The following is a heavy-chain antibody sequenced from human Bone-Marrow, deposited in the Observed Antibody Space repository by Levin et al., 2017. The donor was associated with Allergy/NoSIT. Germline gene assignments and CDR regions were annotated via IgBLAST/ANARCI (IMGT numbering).Heavy chain of an antibody. V-gene: IGHV1-46*01. CDR3: ARGAHGGQGYCSGSICYSSQEY. CDR2: INPSDGST. J-gene: IGHJ4*02. D-gene: IGHD2-15*01. Sequence: AASVKVSCKASGSTFISFHMHWVRQAPGQGLEWMGIINPSDGSTNYAQNFQGRVTLTTDTSTSTAYMELSSLRSEDTAVYYCARGAHGGQGYCSGSICYSSQEYWGQGTLVTVSS. CDR1: GSTFISFH.